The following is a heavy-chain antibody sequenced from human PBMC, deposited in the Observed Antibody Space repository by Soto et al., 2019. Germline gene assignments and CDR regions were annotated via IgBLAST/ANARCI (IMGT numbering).Heavy chain of an antibody. J-gene: IGHJ4*02. CDR1: GFTFSSYG. D-gene: IGHD1-1*01. CDR2: ISYDGNLA. V-gene: IGHV3-30*18. Sequence: QVELAESGGGVVQPGRSLRLSCAASGFTFSSYGMHWVRQAPGKGLEWVAVISYDGNLAYYADSVKGLFTISRDNSKNTLYLQMNSLRTEDTAIYYWAEEGPITNWYFDYWGQGTLVTVSS. CDR3: AEEGPITNWYFDY.